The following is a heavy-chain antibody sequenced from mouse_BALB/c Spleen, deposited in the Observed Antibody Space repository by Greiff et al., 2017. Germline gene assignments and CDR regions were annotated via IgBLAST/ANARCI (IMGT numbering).Heavy chain of an antibody. CDR1: GFSLTSYG. Sequence: VHLVESGPGLVAPSQSLSITCTVSGFSLTSYGVSWVRQPPGKGLEWLGMIWGDGSTDYNSALKSRLSISKDNSKSQVFLKMNSLQTDDTARYYCASHRYAWFAYWGQGTLVTVSA. CDR2: IWGDGST. V-gene: IGHV2-6-7*01. J-gene: IGHJ3*01. CDR3: ASHRYAWFAY. D-gene: IGHD2-14*01.